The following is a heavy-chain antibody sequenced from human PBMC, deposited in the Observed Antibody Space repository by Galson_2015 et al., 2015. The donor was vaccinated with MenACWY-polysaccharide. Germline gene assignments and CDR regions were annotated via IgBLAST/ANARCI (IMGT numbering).Heavy chain of an antibody. J-gene: IGHJ4*02. Sequence: SVKVSCKGSGYTFTSYAINWVRQAPGQGLEWMGWISANSGNTNYAQKLQGRVSMTTDTSTSTAYMELRSLRSDDTAVYYCTRGGNHRSSWDYFDYWGQGTLVTVSS. CDR2: ISANSGNT. D-gene: IGHD6-13*01. V-gene: IGHV1-18*04. CDR1: GYTFTSYA. CDR3: TRGGNHRSSWDYFDY.